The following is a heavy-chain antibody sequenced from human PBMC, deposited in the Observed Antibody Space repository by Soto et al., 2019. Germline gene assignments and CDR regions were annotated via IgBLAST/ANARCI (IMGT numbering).Heavy chain of an antibody. D-gene: IGHD3-3*01. CDR1: GYTFTSYA. J-gene: IGHJ6*03. V-gene: IGHV1-3*01. CDR3: ARDIYDFWSGPYYYYYMDV. Sequence: GASVKVSCKASGYTFTSYAMHWVRQAPGQRLEWMGWINAGNGNTKYSQKFQGRVTITRDTSASTAYMELSSLRSEDTAVYCCARDIYDFWSGPYYYYYMDVWGKGTTVTVSS. CDR2: INAGNGNT.